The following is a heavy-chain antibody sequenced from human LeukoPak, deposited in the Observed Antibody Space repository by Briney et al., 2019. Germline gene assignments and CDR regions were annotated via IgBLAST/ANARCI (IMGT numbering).Heavy chain of an antibody. D-gene: IGHD2-2*02. V-gene: IGHV4-34*01. CDR1: GDYISRGYFY. CDR2: INHSGST. Sequence: PSETLSLTCTVSGDYISRGYFYWSWIRQHPGKGLEWIGEINHSGSTNYNPSLKSRVTISVDTSKNQFSLKLSSVTAADTAVYYCARSARKCSSTSCYIRENRWSVAGLRIFDYWGQGTLVTVSS. CDR3: ARSARKCSSTSCYIRENRWSVAGLRIFDY. J-gene: IGHJ4*02.